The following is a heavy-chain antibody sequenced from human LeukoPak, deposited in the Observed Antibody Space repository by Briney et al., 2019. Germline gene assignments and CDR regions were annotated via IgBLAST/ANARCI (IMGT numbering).Heavy chain of an antibody. D-gene: IGHD3-10*01. V-gene: IGHV1-2*02. J-gene: IGHJ4*02. CDR1: GYTFTVYY. CDR2: INPNSGGT. Sequence: ASVKVSCKASGYTFTVYYMHWVRQAPGQGLEWMGWINPNSGGTNYAQKFQGRVTMTRDTSISTAYMELSSLRSEDTAVYYCARGTPWFGDDYWGQGTLVPVSS. CDR3: ARGTPWFGDDY.